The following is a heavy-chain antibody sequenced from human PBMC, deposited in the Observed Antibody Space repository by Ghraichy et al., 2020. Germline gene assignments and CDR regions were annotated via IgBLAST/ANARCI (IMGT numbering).Heavy chain of an antibody. CDR2: IYTSGST. CDR3: ARDLGSSWYSLGY. J-gene: IGHJ4*02. CDR1: GGSISSGSYY. D-gene: IGHD6-13*01. V-gene: IGHV4-61*02. Sequence: SETLSLTCTVSGGSISSGSYYWSWIRQPAGKGLEWIGRIYTSGSTNYNPSLKSRVTISVDTSKNQFSLKLSSVTAADTAVYYCARDLGSSWYSLGYWGQGTLVTVSS.